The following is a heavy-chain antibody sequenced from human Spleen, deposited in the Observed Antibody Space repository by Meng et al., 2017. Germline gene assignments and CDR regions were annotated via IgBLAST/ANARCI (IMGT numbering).Heavy chain of an antibody. CDR1: GGSISSGGYY. J-gene: IGHJ4*02. CDR2: IYYSGST. CDR3: ARGYCSAGTCYPSNY. D-gene: IGHD2-15*01. Sequence: QVQLQESGPGLVKPSQTLSLTCAVSGGSISSGGYYWSWIRQHPGKGLEWIGYIYYSGSTSYNPSLKGRVSVSLDTSRNQISLRLSSVTAADTAVYYCARGYCSAGTCYPSNYWGQGILVTVSS. V-gene: IGHV4-31*11.